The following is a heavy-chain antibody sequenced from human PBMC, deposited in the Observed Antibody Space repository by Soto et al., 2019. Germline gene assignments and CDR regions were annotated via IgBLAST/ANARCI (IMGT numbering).Heavy chain of an antibody. V-gene: IGHV1-3*01. CDR3: ARDPKYSSSWCCDY. CDR1: GYTFTSYA. J-gene: IGHJ4*02. Sequence: ASVKVSCKASGYTFTSYAMHWVRQAPGQRLEWMGWINAGNGNTKYSQKFQGRVTITRDTSASTAYMELRSLRSDDTAVYYCARDPKYSSSWCCDYWGQGTLVTVSS. D-gene: IGHD6-13*01. CDR2: INAGNGNT.